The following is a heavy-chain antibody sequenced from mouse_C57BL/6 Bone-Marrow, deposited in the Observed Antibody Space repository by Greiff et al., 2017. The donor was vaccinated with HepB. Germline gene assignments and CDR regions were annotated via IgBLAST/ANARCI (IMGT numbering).Heavy chain of an antibody. Sequence: VQLQQSGSELRSPGSSVKLSCKDFDSEVFPIAYMSWVRQKPGHGFEWIGGILPSIGRTIYGEKFEDKATLDADTLSNTAYLELNSLTSEDSAIYYCARGLYYYGSSFNWYFDVWGTGTTVTVSS. D-gene: IGHD1-1*01. CDR1: DSEVFPIAY. CDR3: ARGLYYYGSSFNWYFDV. V-gene: IGHV15-2*01. J-gene: IGHJ1*03. CDR2: ILPSIGRT.